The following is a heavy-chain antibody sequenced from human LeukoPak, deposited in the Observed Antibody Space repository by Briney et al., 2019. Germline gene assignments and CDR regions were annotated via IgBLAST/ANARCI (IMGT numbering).Heavy chain of an antibody. J-gene: IGHJ4*02. Sequence: SESLSLTCTVSGGSISSYYWSWIRQPAGKGLEWIGRIYTSGSTSYNPSLKSRVTMSVDTSKNQFSLKLSSVTAADTAVYYCARVGIAVALDYWGQGTLVTVSS. D-gene: IGHD6-19*01. CDR2: IYTSGST. CDR1: GGSISSYY. V-gene: IGHV4-4*07. CDR3: ARVGIAVALDY.